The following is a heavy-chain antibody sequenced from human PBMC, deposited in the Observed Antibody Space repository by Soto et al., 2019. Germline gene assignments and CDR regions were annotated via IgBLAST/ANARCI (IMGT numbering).Heavy chain of an antibody. J-gene: IGHJ6*02. D-gene: IGHD1-20*01. CDR3: ARPGITGTPYYGMDV. V-gene: IGHV3-30*04. Sequence: QVQLVESGGGVVQPGRSLRLSCAASGFTFSSYAMHWVRQAPGKGLEWVAVISYDGSNKYYADSVKGRFTISRDNSKNTLYLQMNSLRAEDTAVYYCARPGITGTPYYGMDVWGQGTTVTVSS. CDR1: GFTFSSYA. CDR2: ISYDGSNK.